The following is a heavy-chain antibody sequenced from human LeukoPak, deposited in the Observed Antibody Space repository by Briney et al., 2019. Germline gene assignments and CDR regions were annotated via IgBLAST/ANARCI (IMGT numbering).Heavy chain of an antibody. Sequence: PETLSLTCTVSGGAISGYYWSWIRQPPGKGLEWIGYIYYSGSTNYIPSLKSRVTISVDTSKNQFSLKLSSVTAADTAVYYCARDTRAYDRSRYYSFDYWGQGALVTVSS. CDR1: GGAISGYY. V-gene: IGHV4-59*01. CDR3: ARDTRAYDRSRYYSFDY. CDR2: IYYSGST. D-gene: IGHD3-22*01. J-gene: IGHJ4*02.